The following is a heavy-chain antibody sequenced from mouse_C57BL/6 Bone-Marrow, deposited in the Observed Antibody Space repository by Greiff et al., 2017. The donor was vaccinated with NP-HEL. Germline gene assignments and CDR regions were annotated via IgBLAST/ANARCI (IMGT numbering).Heavy chain of an antibody. V-gene: IGHV1-81*01. D-gene: IGHD1-1*01. CDR3: ARDYYGSSYVWYFDV. J-gene: IGHJ1*03. CDR1: GYTFTSYG. Sequence: VQLQQSGAELARPGASVKLSCKASGYTFTSYGISWVKQRTGQGVEWIGEIYPRSGNTYYNEKFKGKATLTADKSSSTAYMELRSLTSEDSAVYFCARDYYGSSYVWYFDVWGTGTTVTVSS. CDR2: IYPRSGNT.